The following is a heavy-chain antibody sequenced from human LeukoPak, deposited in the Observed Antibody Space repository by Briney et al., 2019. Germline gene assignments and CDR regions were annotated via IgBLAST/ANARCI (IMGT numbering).Heavy chain of an antibody. CDR3: ARDRGRLGSGSYRYFDY. CDR2: ISSSSSYT. J-gene: IGHJ4*02. Sequence: KAGGSLRLSCAASGFTFSDYYMSWVRQAPGKGLEWVSYISSSSSYTNYADSVKGRFTISRDNAKNSLYLQMNSLRAEDTAVYYCARDRGRLGSGSYRYFDYRGQGTLVTVSS. D-gene: IGHD3-10*01. V-gene: IGHV3-11*05. CDR1: GFTFSDYY.